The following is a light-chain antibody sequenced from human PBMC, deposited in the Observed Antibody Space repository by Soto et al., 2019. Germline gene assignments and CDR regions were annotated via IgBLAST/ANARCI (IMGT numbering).Light chain of an antibody. CDR2: DAS. Sequence: IQLTQSPSSLSASVGDRVTVTCRASEDITNYLAWYQQKVGKAPKLLIYDASTLQSGVPSRFSGSGSGTDFTLIISRLQPEDFATYYCQQSFSTPITFGQGTRLEIK. V-gene: IGKV1-39*01. CDR1: EDITNY. CDR3: QQSFSTPIT. J-gene: IGKJ5*01.